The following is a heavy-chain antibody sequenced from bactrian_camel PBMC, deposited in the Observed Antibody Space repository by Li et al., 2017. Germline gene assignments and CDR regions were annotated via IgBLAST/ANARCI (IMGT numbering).Heavy chain of an antibody. D-gene: IGHD5*01. Sequence: HVQLVESGGGSVQAGGSLRLACEASDNVSKYSMAWFRQAPGKEREGVARIATGSGNTYYADSVKGRFTISQDNAKNTVYLQMNSLKPEDTATYYCAAERGGWVTATGPRRCKIEYEYNYWGQGTQVTVS. CDR1: DNVSKYS. V-gene: IGHV3S63*01. CDR2: IATGSGNT. CDR3: AAERGGWVTATGPRRCKIEYEYNY. J-gene: IGHJ4*01.